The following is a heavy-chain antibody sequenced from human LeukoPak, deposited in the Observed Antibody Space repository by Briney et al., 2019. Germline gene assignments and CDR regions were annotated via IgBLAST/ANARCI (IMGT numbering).Heavy chain of an antibody. V-gene: IGHV3-33*01. D-gene: IGHD1-26*01. CDR2: VWYDGNNK. CDR1: GFTFINFG. J-gene: IGHJ6*02. Sequence: GGSLRLSCAASGFTFINFGMHWVRQAPGKGPEWVAIVWYDGNNKYYADSVKGRFTISRDNSENTLFLQMNSLRVEDSALYYCARDLISGATKSYHGMDVWGQGTTVTVSS. CDR3: ARDLISGATKSYHGMDV.